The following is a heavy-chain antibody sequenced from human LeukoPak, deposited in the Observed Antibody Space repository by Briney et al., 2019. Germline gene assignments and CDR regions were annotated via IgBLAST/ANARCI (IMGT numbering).Heavy chain of an antibody. Sequence: GGSLRLSCAASGFTFSSYWMHWVRQAPGKGLVWVSRISSDGSSTTYADSVKGRFTISRDNAKNSLYLQMNSLRAEDTAVYYCARNSRYFYGSGSYREIDYWGQGTLVTVSS. J-gene: IGHJ4*02. CDR2: ISSDGSST. V-gene: IGHV3-74*01. CDR3: ARNSRYFYGSGSYREIDY. CDR1: GFTFSSYW. D-gene: IGHD3-10*01.